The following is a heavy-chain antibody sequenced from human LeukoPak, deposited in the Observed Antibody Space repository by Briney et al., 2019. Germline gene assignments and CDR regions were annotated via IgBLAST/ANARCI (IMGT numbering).Heavy chain of an antibody. J-gene: IGHJ3*02. Sequence: SVKVSCKASGGTFSSYAISWVRQAPGQGLEWMGGIIPILGTANYAQKFQGRVTITADESTSTAYMELSSLRSEDTAVYYCARTAPLGYCTNGVCFGAFDIWGQGTMVTVSS. V-gene: IGHV1-69*13. CDR3: ARTAPLGYCTNGVCFGAFDI. CDR1: GGTFSSYA. CDR2: IIPILGTA. D-gene: IGHD2-8*01.